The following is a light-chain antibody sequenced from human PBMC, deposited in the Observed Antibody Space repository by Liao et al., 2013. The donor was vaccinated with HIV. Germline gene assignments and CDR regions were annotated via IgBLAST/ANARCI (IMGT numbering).Light chain of an antibody. V-gene: IGLV3-21*04. CDR3: QVWDSSSDHWV. J-gene: IGLJ3*02. Sequence: SYVLTQPPSLSVAPGRTATITCGGNNIVSKSVQWYQQKPGQAPVMVVYYDSDRPSGIPERFSGSNSGNTATLTISRVEAGDEADYYCQVWDSSSDHWVFGGGTKLTVL. CDR1: NIVSKS. CDR2: YDS.